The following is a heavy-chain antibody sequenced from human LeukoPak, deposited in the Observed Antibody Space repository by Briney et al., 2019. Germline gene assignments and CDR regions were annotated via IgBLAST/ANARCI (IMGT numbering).Heavy chain of an antibody. D-gene: IGHD3-3*01. CDR3: AREGYDFWSGYYGIDY. Sequence: PGGSLRLSCAASGFTFSDHYMDWVRQAPGKGLEWVGRTRNKANSYTTEYAASVKGRFTISRDDSNNSLYLQMNSLKTEDTAVYYCAREGYDFWSGYYGIDYWGQGTLVTVSS. CDR2: TRNKANSYTT. V-gene: IGHV3-72*01. J-gene: IGHJ4*02. CDR1: GFTFSDHY.